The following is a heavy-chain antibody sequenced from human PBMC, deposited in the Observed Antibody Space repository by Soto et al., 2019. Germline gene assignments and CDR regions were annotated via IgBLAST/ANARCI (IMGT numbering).Heavy chain of an antibody. CDR3: ARDRRGGVRAAASPPIQDQ. J-gene: IGHJ4*02. D-gene: IGHD6-13*01. CDR1: GGTFSSYA. V-gene: IGHV1-69*12. CDR2: IIPIFGTA. Sequence: QVQLVQSGAEVKKPGSSVKVSCKASGGTFSSYAISWVRQAPGQGLEWMGGIIPIFGTANYAQKFQGRVSMRADESTSTAYMEGSSLRSEDTAVYYCARDRRGGVRAAASPPIQDQWGLGSLVTVSS.